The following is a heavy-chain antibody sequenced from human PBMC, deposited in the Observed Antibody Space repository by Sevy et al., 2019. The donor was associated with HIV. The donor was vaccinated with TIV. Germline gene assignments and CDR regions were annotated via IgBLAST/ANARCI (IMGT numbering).Heavy chain of an antibody. V-gene: IGHV3-23*01. J-gene: IGHJ6*02. CDR1: EFTFSSYA. Sequence: GGSLRLSCAASEFTFSSYAMSWVRQAPGKGLEWVSSISGSGRYTYYEDSVEGRFTISRDNSKNTLYVQMNSLRAEDMAVYYCAKGFCSGGTCPREYYYYGMDVWGQGTTVTVSS. CDR3: AKGFCSGGTCPREYYYYGMDV. CDR2: ISGSGRYT. D-gene: IGHD2-15*01.